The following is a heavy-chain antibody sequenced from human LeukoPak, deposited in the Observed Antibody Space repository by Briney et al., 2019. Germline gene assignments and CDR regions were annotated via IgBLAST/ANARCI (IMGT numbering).Heavy chain of an antibody. CDR2: IYSGGST. Sequence: PGGSLRLSCAASGFTVSSNYMSRVRQAPGKGLEWVSVIYSGGSTYYADSVKGRFTISRDNSKNTLYLQMNSLRAEDTAVYYCASPGVAGLIQHWGQGTLVTVSS. CDR1: GFTVSSNY. D-gene: IGHD7-27*01. V-gene: IGHV3-53*01. J-gene: IGHJ1*01. CDR3: ASPGVAGLIQH.